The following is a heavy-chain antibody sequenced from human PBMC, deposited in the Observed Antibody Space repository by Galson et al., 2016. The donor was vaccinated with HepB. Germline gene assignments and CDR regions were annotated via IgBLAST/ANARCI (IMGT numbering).Heavy chain of an antibody. Sequence: SLRLSCAASGFTFNSYNMNWVRQAPGKGLEWVSSITSSSNYIYYADSVRGRFTISRDNAKNSLHLQMNSLRAEDTAVYYCTRCRTSCPTFDYWGQGTLVTVSS. J-gene: IGHJ4*02. V-gene: IGHV3-21*03. CDR1: GFTFNSYN. D-gene: IGHD2-2*01. CDR2: ITSSSNYI. CDR3: TRCRTSCPTFDY.